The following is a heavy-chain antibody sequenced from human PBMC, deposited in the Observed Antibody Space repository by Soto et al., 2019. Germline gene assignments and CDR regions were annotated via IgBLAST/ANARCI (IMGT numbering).Heavy chain of an antibody. Sequence: ASVKVSCKASGYTFTSYGISWVRQAPGQRLEWMGWISAYNGNTNYAQKLQGRVTMTTDTSTSTAYMELRSLRSDDTAVYYCARDLSRRITGTTATFDYWGQGTLVTVSS. J-gene: IGHJ4*02. D-gene: IGHD1-20*01. CDR2: ISAYNGNT. CDR3: ARDLSRRITGTTATFDY. V-gene: IGHV1-18*01. CDR1: GYTFTSYG.